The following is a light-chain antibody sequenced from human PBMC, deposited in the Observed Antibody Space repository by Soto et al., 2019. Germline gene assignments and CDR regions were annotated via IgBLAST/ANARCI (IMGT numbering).Light chain of an antibody. Sequence: QSALTQPASVSGSRGQSITISCTGTSSDVGGYNYVSWYQQHPGKAPKLMIYDVSNRPSGVSNRFSGSKSGNTASLTISGLQAEDEADYYCSSYTSSSTLIEFGGGTKLTVL. CDR1: SSDVGGYNY. J-gene: IGLJ3*02. CDR2: DVS. CDR3: SSYTSSSTLIE. V-gene: IGLV2-14*01.